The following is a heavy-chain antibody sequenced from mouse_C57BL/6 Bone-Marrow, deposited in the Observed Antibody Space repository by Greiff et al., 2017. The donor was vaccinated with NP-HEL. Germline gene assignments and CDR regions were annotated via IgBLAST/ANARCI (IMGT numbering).Heavy chain of an antibody. V-gene: IGHV14-3*01. D-gene: IGHD1-1*01. Sequence: EVQLQQSVAELVRPGASVKLSCTASGFNIKNTYMHWVKQRPEQGLEWIGRIDPANGNTKYAPKFQGTATITADTSSNTAYLQLSSLTSEDAAIYCGEYYYGSSAEYYAMDYWGQGTSVTVSS. CDR3: EYYYGSSAEYYAMDY. CDR1: GFNIKNTY. J-gene: IGHJ4*01. CDR2: IDPANGNT.